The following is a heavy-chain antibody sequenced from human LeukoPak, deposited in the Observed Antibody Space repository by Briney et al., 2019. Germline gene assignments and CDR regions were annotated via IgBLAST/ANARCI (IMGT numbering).Heavy chain of an antibody. Sequence: PSETLSLSCTASGGSFSSYYASWVRQPPGKELEWIGYVSYSGSTNYNPSLKSRVTISVDTTKNQFSLKLSSVTATDTAIYYCVRDSTQKYVADYWGQGTLVTVSS. V-gene: IGHV4-59*01. D-gene: IGHD2-2*01. CDR3: VRDSTQKYVADY. CDR2: VSYSGST. J-gene: IGHJ4*02. CDR1: GGSFSSYY.